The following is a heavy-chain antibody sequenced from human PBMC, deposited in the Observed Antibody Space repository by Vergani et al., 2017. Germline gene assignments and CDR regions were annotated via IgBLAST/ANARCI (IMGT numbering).Heavy chain of an antibody. CDR3: ARDPNGSISGYDKYFDY. D-gene: IGHD5-12*01. CDR1: GGTFSSYA. J-gene: IGHJ4*02. CDR2: IIPIFGTA. V-gene: IGHV1-69*01. Sequence: QVQLVQSGAEVKKPGSSVKVSCKASGGTFSSYAISWVRQAPGQGLEWMGGIIPIFGTANYAQKFQGRVTITADESTRTAYMELSSLRSEDTAVYYCARDPNGSISGYDKYFDYWGQGTLVTVSS.